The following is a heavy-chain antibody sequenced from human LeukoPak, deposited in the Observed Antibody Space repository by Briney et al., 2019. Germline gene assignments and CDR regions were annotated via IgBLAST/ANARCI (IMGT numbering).Heavy chain of an antibody. D-gene: IGHD2-21*01. CDR2: ISSSSSYI. Sequence: PGGSLRLSCAASGFTFSSYSMNWVRQAPGKGLEWVSSISSSSSYIYYADSVKGYADSVKGRFTISRDNAENTLYLQMNSLRAEDTAVYYCASGDYRIGIYWGQGTLVTVSS. CDR3: ASGDYRIGIY. CDR1: GFTFSSYS. V-gene: IGHV3-21*01. J-gene: IGHJ4*02.